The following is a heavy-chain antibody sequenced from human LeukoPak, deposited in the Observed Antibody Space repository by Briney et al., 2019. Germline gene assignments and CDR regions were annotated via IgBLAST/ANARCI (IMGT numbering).Heavy chain of an antibody. Sequence: GGSLRLSCVASGFIFSTYGMHWVRQAPGKGLEWVAFTRSDGSGEYYTDSVKGRFTISRDNSKNTLYLQMNRLRAEDTAVYYCARDANGDYGDYYGPPISRGWFDPWGQGTLVTVSS. D-gene: IGHD4-17*01. CDR3: ARDANGDYGDYYGPPISRGWFDP. V-gene: IGHV3-30*02. CDR1: GFIFSTYG. CDR2: TRSDGSGE. J-gene: IGHJ5*02.